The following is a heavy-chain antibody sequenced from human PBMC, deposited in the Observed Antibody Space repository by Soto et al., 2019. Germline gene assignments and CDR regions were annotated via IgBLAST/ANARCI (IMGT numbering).Heavy chain of an antibody. CDR3: ARQYTVTVSYFDY. V-gene: IGHV4-30-2*01. Sequence: SETLSLTCAVSGGSISSGGYSWSWIRQPPGKGLEWIGYIYHSGSTYYNPSLKSRVTISVDRSKNQFSLKLSSVTAADTALYFCARQYTVTVSYFDYWGLGTLVTVSS. D-gene: IGHD4-17*01. J-gene: IGHJ4*02. CDR2: IYHSGST. CDR1: GGSISSGGYS.